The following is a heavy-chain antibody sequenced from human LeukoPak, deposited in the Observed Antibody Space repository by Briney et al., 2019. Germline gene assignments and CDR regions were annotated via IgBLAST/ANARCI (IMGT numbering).Heavy chain of an antibody. V-gene: IGHV3-30*18. CDR1: GFTFSSYG. Sequence: GGSLRLSCAASGFTFSSYGMHWVRQAPGKGLEWVAVISYDGSNKYYADSVKGRFTISRDNSKNTLYLQMNSLRAEDTAVYYCAKDHSQNYDHYGMDVWGQGTTVTVSS. CDR3: AKDHSQNYDHYGMDV. CDR2: ISYDGSNK. J-gene: IGHJ6*02.